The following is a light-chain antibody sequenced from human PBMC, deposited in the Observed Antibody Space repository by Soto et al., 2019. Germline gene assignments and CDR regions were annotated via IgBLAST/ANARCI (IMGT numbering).Light chain of an antibody. J-gene: IGLJ1*01. Sequence: QSVLTQPASVSGSPGQSITSSCSGTSSDIGSYDHVAWYQQFPGKSPKLIIYAVSDRPSGVSDRFSGSKSGISASLTISGLQTEDEADYYCISYTDRQSYLFGTGTKVTV. CDR1: SSDIGSYDH. CDR3: ISYTDRQSYL. CDR2: AVS. V-gene: IGLV2-14*03.